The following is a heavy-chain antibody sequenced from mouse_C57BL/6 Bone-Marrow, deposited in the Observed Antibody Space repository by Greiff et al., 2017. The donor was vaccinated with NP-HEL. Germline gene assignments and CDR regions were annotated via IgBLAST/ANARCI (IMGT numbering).Heavy chain of an antibody. Sequence: EVHLVESEGGLVQPGSSMKLSCTASGFTFSDYYMAWVRQVPEKGLEWVANINSDGSSTYYLDTLKSRFIFSIDKAKNILYLQMSSMKAEDTATYYCAREGGLRRRTYAMDYWGQGTSVTVSS. CDR1: GFTFSDYY. CDR3: AREGGLRRRTYAMDY. V-gene: IGHV5-16*01. CDR2: INSDGSST. J-gene: IGHJ4*01. D-gene: IGHD2-4*01.